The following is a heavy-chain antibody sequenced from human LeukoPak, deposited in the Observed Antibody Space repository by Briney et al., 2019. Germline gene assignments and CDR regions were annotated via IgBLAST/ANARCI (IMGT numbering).Heavy chain of an antibody. CDR3: ARVQATQLPPDY. D-gene: IGHD4-23*01. Sequence: GASVKVSCKASGGTFSSYAISWVRQAPGQGLEWMGRIIPILGIAYYAQKFQARVTITADKSTSTAYIELRSMRSEDTAVYYCARVQATQLPPDYWGQGTLVTVSS. V-gene: IGHV1-69*04. CDR1: GGTFSSYA. CDR2: IIPILGIA. J-gene: IGHJ4*02.